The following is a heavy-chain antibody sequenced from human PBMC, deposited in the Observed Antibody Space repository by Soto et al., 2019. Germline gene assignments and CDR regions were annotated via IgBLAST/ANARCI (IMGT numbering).Heavy chain of an antibody. Sequence: EVQLLESGGGLVQPGGSLRLSCAASGFTFSSYAMSWVRQAPGKGLEWVSAISGSGGSTYYADSVEGRFTISRDNSKNTLYLQMNSLRAEDTAVYYFAKVRSNSPYYYGMDVWGQGTTVTVSS. V-gene: IGHV3-23*01. CDR2: ISGSGGST. CDR3: AKVRSNSPYYYGMDV. D-gene: IGHD1-7*01. CDR1: GFTFSSYA. J-gene: IGHJ6*02.